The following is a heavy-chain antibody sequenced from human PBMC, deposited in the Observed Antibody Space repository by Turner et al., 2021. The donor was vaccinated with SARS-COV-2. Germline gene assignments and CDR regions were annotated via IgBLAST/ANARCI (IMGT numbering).Heavy chain of an antibody. Sequence: QVQLQQWGAGLLKPSETLSLTCAVYGGSFSCYYWTWIRQPPEKGLEWIGEIHPSGTTYHNPSLKGRVTMSVDTSKNQFYLKVGSVTAADTAVYYCAKGDDSRKSGLLWGQGTLVTVSS. CDR1: GGSFSCYY. V-gene: IGHV4-34*02. J-gene: IGHJ4*02. D-gene: IGHD2-15*01. CDR2: IHPSGTT. CDR3: AKGDDSRKSGLL.